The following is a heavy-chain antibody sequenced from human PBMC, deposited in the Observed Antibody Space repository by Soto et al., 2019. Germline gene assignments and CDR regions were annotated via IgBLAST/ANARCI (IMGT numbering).Heavy chain of an antibody. V-gene: IGHV3-11*06. CDR2: ISSSSSYT. CDR3: ARDRGAAAGLFDP. D-gene: IGHD6-13*01. Sequence: GGSLRLSCAASGFTFSDYYMSWIRQAPGKGLEWVSYISSSSSYTNYADSVKGRFTISRDNAKNSLYLQMNSLRAKDTAVYYCARDRGAAAGLFDPWGQGTLVTVSS. CDR1: GFTFSDYY. J-gene: IGHJ5*02.